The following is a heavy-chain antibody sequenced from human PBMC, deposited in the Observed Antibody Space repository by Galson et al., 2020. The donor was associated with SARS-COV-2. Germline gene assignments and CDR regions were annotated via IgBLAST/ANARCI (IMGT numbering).Heavy chain of an antibody. CDR1: GYTFTGYY. CDR3: ARTPAGYSSGWYFFERLYYFDY. Sequence: ASVKVSCKASGYTFTGYYMHWVRQAPGQGLEWMGWINPNSGGTNYAQNFQGRVTMTRDTSISTAYMELSRLRSDDTAVYYCARTPAGYSSGWYFFERLYYFDYWGQGTLVTVSS. V-gene: IGHV1-2*02. CDR2: INPNSGGT. J-gene: IGHJ4*02. D-gene: IGHD6-19*01.